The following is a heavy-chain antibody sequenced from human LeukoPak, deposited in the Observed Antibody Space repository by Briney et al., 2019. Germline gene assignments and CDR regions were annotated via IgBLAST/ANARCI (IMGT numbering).Heavy chain of an antibody. J-gene: IGHJ4*02. CDR3: AREATYYYRDF. Sequence: GGSLRLSCAASGFTFSSYGMHWVRHAPGKGLEWVAVISYDGSNKYYADSVKGRFTISRDNSKNTLYLQMNSLRGDDTAVYFCAREATYYYRDFWGQGTLVTVSS. D-gene: IGHD3-10*01. V-gene: IGHV3-30*03. CDR1: GFTFSSYG. CDR2: ISYDGSNK.